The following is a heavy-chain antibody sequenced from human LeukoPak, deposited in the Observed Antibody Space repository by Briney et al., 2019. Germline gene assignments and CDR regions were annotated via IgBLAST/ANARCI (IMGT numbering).Heavy chain of an antibody. CDR2: IYYSGST. Sequence: SETLSLTCTVSGGSISSYYWSWIRQPPGKGLEWIGYIYYSGSTNYNPSLKSRVTISVDTSKNQFSLKLSPVTAADTAVYYCARVQVVTDAFDIWGQGTMVTVSS. J-gene: IGHJ3*02. CDR3: ARVQVVTDAFDI. CDR1: GGSISSYY. V-gene: IGHV4-59*01. D-gene: IGHD3-22*01.